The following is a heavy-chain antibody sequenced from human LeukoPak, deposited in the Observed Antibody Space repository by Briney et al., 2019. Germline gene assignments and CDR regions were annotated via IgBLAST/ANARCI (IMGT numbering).Heavy chain of an antibody. Sequence: SETLSLTCTVSGGSITSYYWSWIRQPPGKGLEWIGYIYYSGSTNYNPSLESRVTISVDTSKNQFSLKLSSVTAADMAVYYCARGDSSSWFFFDFWGQGTLVTVSS. CDR2: IYYSGST. CDR1: GGSITSYY. D-gene: IGHD6-13*01. V-gene: IGHV4-59*01. CDR3: ARGDSSSWFFFDF. J-gene: IGHJ4*02.